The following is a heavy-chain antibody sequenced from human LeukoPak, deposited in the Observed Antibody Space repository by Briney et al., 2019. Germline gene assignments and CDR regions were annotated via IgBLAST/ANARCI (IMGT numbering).Heavy chain of an antibody. CDR2: ISYDGSNK. V-gene: IGHV3-30*18. Sequence: GRSLRLSCAASGFTFSSYGMHWVRQAPGKGLEWVAVISYDGSNKYYADSVKGRFTISRDNSKNTLYLQMNSLRAEDTAVYYCAKVSLVYSSSPPFDYWGQGTLVTVSS. CDR1: GFTFSSYG. CDR3: AKVSLVYSSSPPFDY. J-gene: IGHJ4*02. D-gene: IGHD6-13*01.